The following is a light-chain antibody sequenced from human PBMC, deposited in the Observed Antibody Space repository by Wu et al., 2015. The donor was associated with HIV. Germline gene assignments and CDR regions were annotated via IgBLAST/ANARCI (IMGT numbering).Light chain of an antibody. CDR2: HSS. V-gene: IGKV3-20*01. CDR3: QQYERSPST. Sequence: EIVLTQSPDTLYLSPGERATLSCRASQTVISNYLAWYQHKPGQAPRLLIYHSSTRATGIPDRFSGSGSGTDFTLTVDRLEPEDFAIYFCQQYERSPSTFGQGTKLEI. CDR1: QTVISNY. J-gene: IGKJ2*01.